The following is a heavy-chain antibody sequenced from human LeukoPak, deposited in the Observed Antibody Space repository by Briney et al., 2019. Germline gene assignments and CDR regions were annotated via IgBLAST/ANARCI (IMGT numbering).Heavy chain of an antibody. D-gene: IGHD1-26*01. CDR1: GGTFSSYA. J-gene: IGHJ4*02. CDR3: AVSARRGVGYFDY. V-gene: IGHV1-69*13. Sequence: SVKVSCKASGGTFSSYAISWVRQAPGQGLEWMGGIIPIFGTANYAQKFQGRVTITADESTSTAYMELSSLRSEDTAVYYCAVSARRGVGYFDYWGQGTLVTVSS. CDR2: IIPIFGTA.